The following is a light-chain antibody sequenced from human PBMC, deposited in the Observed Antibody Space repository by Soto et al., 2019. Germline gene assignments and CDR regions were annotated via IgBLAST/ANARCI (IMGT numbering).Light chain of an antibody. CDR3: QQYTTSPFT. V-gene: IGKV3-11*01. Sequence: EIVLTQSPATLSLSPGERATLSCRASQSVGSSLAWYRQRPGQAPRLLIYDASNRATGIPDRFSGSGSGTDFTLTISRLEPEDFAVYYCQQYTTSPFTFGPGTKVDI. J-gene: IGKJ3*01. CDR2: DAS. CDR1: QSVGSS.